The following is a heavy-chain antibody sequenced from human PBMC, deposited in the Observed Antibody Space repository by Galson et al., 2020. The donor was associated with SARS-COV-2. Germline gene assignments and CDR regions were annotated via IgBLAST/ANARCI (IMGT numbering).Heavy chain of an antibody. CDR3: VRLGSSSWYFDH. CDR1: GFTFSSYW. CDR2: IKQDGNEK. Sequence: GESLKISCAASGFTFSSYWMSWVRQAPGKGLEWVANIKQDGNEKYYVDSVKGRFTISRDNAKNSLYLQMNSLRVEDTAVYYCVRLGSSSWYFDHWGQGTLVAVSS. J-gene: IGHJ4*02. V-gene: IGHV3-7*03. D-gene: IGHD6-13*01.